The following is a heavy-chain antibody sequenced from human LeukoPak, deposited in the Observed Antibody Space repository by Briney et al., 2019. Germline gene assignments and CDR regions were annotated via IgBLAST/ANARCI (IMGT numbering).Heavy chain of an antibody. D-gene: IGHD3-10*01. CDR1: GGSISSYY. CDR3: AKNGGGSGSYFYGAFDI. J-gene: IGHJ3*02. CDR2: IYYSGST. V-gene: IGHV4-59*08. Sequence: SETLSLTCTVSGGSISSYYWSWIRQPPGKGLEWIGYIYYSGSTNYNPSLKSRVTISVDTSKNQFSLKLSSVTAADTAVYYCAKNGGGSGSYFYGAFDIWGQGTMVTVSS.